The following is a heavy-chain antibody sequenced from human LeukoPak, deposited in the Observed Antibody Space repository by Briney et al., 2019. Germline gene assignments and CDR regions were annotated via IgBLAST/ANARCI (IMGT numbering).Heavy chain of an antibody. Sequence: SVKVSCKASGYTFTSYAISWVRQAPGQGLEWMGRIIPILGIANYAQKFQGRVTITADKSTSTAYMELSSLRSEDTAVYYCARGPYGSGSYYNGVNWFDPWGQGTLVTVSS. CDR1: GYTFTSYA. J-gene: IGHJ5*02. V-gene: IGHV1-69*04. D-gene: IGHD3-10*01. CDR3: ARGPYGSGSYYNGVNWFDP. CDR2: IIPILGIA.